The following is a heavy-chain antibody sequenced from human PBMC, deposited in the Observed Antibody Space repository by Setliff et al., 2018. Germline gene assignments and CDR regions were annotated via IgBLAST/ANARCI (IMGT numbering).Heavy chain of an antibody. J-gene: IGHJ4*02. CDR1: GGSISSSSYY. V-gene: IGHV4-39*01. CDR2: IYYSGNT. D-gene: IGHD6-19*01. Sequence: SETLSLTCTVSGGSISSSSYYWGWIRQPPGKGLEWIGSIYYSGNTYYNASLKGRVTISGDTSKNQFSLKLTAVTAADTAIYYCARHRAVAGAYYFDFWGQGTLVTVS. CDR3: ARHRAVAGAYYFDF.